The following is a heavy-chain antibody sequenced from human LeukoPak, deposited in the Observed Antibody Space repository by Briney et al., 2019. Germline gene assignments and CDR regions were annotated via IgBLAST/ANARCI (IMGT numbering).Heavy chain of an antibody. CDR3: AKGSHEYGEYTRWDYGMDV. V-gene: IGHV3-23*01. J-gene: IGHJ6*02. CDR2: IRGNGDST. D-gene: IGHD4-17*01. Sequence: GGSLRLSCAASGFTFSIYAMICVRQAPGKGREWVSGIRGNGDSTYYADSVKGRFTISRDNSKNTLYLQMNSLRAEDTAVYYCAKGSHEYGEYTRWDYGMDVWGQGTTVTVSS. CDR1: GFTFSIYA.